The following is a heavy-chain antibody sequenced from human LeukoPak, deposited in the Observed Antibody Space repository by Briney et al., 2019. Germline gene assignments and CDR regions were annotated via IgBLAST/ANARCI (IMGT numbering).Heavy chain of an antibody. D-gene: IGHD5-24*01. Sequence: PGGSLRLSCAASGFTFSNYAMTWVRQAPGKGLEWVSGTSGGGDTTHYADSVKGRFTISRDNSKNMVYLQMDSLRAEDTAVYYCAKDPRVGSRVATPCHWGQGTLVTVSS. J-gene: IGHJ4*02. CDR2: TSGGGDTT. CDR3: AKDPRVGSRVATPCH. CDR1: GFTFSNYA. V-gene: IGHV3-23*01.